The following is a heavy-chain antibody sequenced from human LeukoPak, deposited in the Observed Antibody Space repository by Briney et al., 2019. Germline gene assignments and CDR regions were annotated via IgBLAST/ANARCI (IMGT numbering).Heavy chain of an antibody. Sequence: PGRSLRLSCAASGFTFSSYAMHWVRQAPGKGLEWVAVISYDGSNKYHADSVKGRFTVSRDNSKNTLYLQMNSLRAEDTAVYYCARETGSAVGSTDFDYWSQGTLVTVSS. CDR2: ISYDGSNK. D-gene: IGHD4-17*01. CDR3: ARETGSAVGSTDFDY. J-gene: IGHJ4*02. CDR1: GFTFSSYA. V-gene: IGHV3-30-3*01.